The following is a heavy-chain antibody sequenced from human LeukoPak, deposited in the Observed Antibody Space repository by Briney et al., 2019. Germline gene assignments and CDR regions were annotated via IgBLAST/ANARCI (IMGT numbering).Heavy chain of an antibody. Sequence: GGSLRLSCAASGFTFSSYSMNWVRRAPGKGLEWVSYISSSSSTIYYADSVKGRFTISRDNAKNSLYLQMNSLRAEDTAVYYCAREGTMIGARSNAFDIWGQGTMVTVSS. D-gene: IGHD3-22*01. V-gene: IGHV3-48*01. J-gene: IGHJ3*02. CDR3: AREGTMIGARSNAFDI. CDR1: GFTFSSYS. CDR2: ISSSSSTI.